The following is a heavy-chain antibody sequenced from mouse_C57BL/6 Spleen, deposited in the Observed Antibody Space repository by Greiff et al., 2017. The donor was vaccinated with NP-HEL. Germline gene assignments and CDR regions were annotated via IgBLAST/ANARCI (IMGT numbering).Heavy chain of an antibody. V-gene: IGHV5-16*01. CDR2: INYDGSST. CDR3: AREATTVVAGDYFDY. CDR1: GFTFSDYY. Sequence: EVHLVESEGGLVQPGSSMKLSCTASGFTFSDYYMAWVRQVPEKGLEWVANINYDGSSTYYLDSLKSRFIISRDNAKNILYLQMSSLKSEDTATYYCAREATTVVAGDYFDYWGQGTTLTVSS. D-gene: IGHD1-1*01. J-gene: IGHJ2*01.